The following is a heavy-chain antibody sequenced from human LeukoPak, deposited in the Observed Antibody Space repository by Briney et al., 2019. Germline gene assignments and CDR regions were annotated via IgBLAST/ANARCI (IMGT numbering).Heavy chain of an antibody. CDR3: AREQLWNYYYYYMDV. CDR1: GYTFTSYG. D-gene: IGHD5-18*01. J-gene: IGHJ6*03. CDR2: ISAYNGNT. Sequence: GASVKVSCKASGYTFTSYGISWVRQAPGQGLEWMGWISAYNGNTNYAQKLQGRVTMTTDTSTSTAYMELRSLRSGDTAVYYCAREQLWNYYYYYMDVWGKGTTVTVSS. V-gene: IGHV1-18*01.